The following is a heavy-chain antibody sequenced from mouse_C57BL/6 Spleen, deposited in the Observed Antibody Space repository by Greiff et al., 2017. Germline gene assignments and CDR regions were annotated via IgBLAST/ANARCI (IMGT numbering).Heavy chain of an antibody. D-gene: IGHD2-4*01. Sequence: VQLQQSGAELVRPGASVTLSCKASGYTFTDYEMHWVKQTPVHGLEWIGAIDPETGGTAYNQKFKGKAILTADKSSSTTYMELRSRTAEDSAIGNDTCAADYDGSGYWGQGTLVTVSA. V-gene: IGHV1-15*01. J-gene: IGHJ3*02. CDR2: IDPETGGT. CDR1: GYTFTDYE. CDR3: TCAADYDGSGY.